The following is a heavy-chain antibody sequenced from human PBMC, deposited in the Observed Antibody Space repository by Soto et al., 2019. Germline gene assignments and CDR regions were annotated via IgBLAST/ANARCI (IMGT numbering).Heavy chain of an antibody. Sequence: GGSLRLSCAASGFTFSSYGMHWVRQAPGKGLEWVAVISYDGSNKYYADSVKGRFTISRDNSKNTLYLQMNSLRAEDTAVYYCAKDRPGGSYPLEWSLAFDIWGQGTMVTVSS. CDR3: AKDRPGGSYPLEWSLAFDI. CDR2: ISYDGSNK. CDR1: GFTFSSYG. J-gene: IGHJ3*02. V-gene: IGHV3-30*18. D-gene: IGHD1-26*01.